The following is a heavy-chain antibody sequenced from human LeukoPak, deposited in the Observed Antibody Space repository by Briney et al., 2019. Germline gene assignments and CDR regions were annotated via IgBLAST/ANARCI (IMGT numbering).Heavy chain of an antibody. D-gene: IGHD3-22*01. CDR1: GDSISSGNYY. J-gene: IGHJ4*02. CDR2: IYSSGST. Sequence: SETLFLTCTVSGDSISSGNYYWSWIRQPAGQGLEWIGRIYSSGSTYYNPSLKSRVTISIDTSKNQFSLKLSSVTASDTAVYYCARGRYDTSDFSFDYWGQGTLVTVSS. V-gene: IGHV4-61*02. CDR3: ARGRYDTSDFSFDY.